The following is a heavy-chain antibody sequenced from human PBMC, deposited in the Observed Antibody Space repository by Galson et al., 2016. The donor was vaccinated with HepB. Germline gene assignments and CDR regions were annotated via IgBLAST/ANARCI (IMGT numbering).Heavy chain of an antibody. CDR3: ARARPLRARNSMDV. V-gene: IGHV3-13*01. CDR2: IGTTGDT. D-gene: IGHD3-10*01. Sequence: SLRLSCAASGLSFTKYDMHWVRQATGKGLEWVAAIGTTGDTYYSGSVKGRFTISRDNAKNSLYLQMTSLRAEDTAVYYCARARPLRARNSMDVRGQGTTVTVSS. J-gene: IGHJ6*02. CDR1: GLSFTKYD.